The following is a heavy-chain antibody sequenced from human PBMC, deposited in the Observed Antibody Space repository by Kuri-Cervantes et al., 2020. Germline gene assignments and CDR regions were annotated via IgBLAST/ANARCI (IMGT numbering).Heavy chain of an antibody. CDR1: GGSISSGGYS. CDR3: ARGRYCSGGSCSGGADY. J-gene: IGHJ4*02. V-gene: IGHV4-30-2*01. D-gene: IGHD2-15*01. Sequence: SETLSLTCAVSGGSISSGGYSWSWIRQPPGKGLEWIGYIYHSGSTYYNPSLKSRVTISVDRSKNQFSLELSSVTAADTAVYYCARGRYCSGGSCSGGADYWGQGTLVTVSS. CDR2: IYHSGST.